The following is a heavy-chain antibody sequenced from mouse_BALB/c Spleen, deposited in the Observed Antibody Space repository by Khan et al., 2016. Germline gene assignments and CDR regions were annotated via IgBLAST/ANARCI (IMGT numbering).Heavy chain of an antibody. Sequence: LVKTGASVKISCKASGYPFTGYYMHWVRQSHGKSLEWIGYISCYNGATRYNQKFKDKATLTVDTSSSTAYMQFNSLTSEGSAVYYCARPHFGFDEGYYFDYWGQGTTLTVSS. V-gene: IGHV1S34*01. CDR1: GYPFTGYY. CDR2: ISCYNGAT. CDR3: ARPHFGFDEGYYFDY. J-gene: IGHJ2*01. D-gene: IGHD2-2*01.